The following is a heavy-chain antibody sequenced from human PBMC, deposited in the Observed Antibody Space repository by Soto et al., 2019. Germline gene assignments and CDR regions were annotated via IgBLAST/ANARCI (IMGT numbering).Heavy chain of an antibody. CDR3: ASRDPGTSVDY. CDR2: IYRTGST. Sequence: PSEPLSPTCAVSGGSFTSNNWWTWVRQPPGQGLEWIGEIYRTGSTNYNPSLKSRVTISLDKSENQFALKVTSLTAADTAVYYCASRDPGTSVDYWGQGTLVTVSS. J-gene: IGHJ4*02. V-gene: IGHV4-4*02. CDR1: GGSFTSNNW. D-gene: IGHD1-7*01.